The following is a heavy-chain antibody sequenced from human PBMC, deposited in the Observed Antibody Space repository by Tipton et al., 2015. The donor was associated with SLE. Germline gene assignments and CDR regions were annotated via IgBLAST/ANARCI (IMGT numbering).Heavy chain of an antibody. Sequence: SLRLSCAASGFTFSSYGMHWVRQAPGKGLEWVAVVSYDGSNEYYADSVRGRFTISRDNSKNMVYLEMNSLEPEDTAVYFCARDLTIFAVVIPGDWGQGTLVTFSS. V-gene: IGHV3-30*03. D-gene: IGHD3-3*01. CDR3: ARDLTIFAVVIPGD. J-gene: IGHJ4*02. CDR2: VSYDGSNE. CDR1: GFTFSSYG.